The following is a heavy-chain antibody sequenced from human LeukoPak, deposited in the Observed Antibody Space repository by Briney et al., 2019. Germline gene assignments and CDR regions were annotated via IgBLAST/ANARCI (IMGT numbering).Heavy chain of an antibody. CDR2: ISYDGRT. J-gene: IGHJ6*03. CDR1: GYSIGSHY. CDR3: ARTKYHYYDSSGYEGPYYYMDV. D-gene: IGHD3-22*01. Sequence: SETLSLTCTVSGYSIGSHYWGWIRQPPGKGLEWIGYISYDGRTNYNPSLKSRGIISVHMSKNQLSLELGSVTAAETAVYYCARTKYHYYDSSGYEGPYYYMDVWGKGTTVTVSS. V-gene: IGHV4-59*11.